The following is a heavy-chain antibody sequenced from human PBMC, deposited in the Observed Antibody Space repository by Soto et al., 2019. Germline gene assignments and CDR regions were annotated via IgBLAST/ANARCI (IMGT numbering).Heavy chain of an antibody. D-gene: IGHD1-26*01. J-gene: IGHJ4*02. Sequence: GGSLRLPCAASGFSFSSSAMSWVRQATGKGLEWVSAISGSGGSTYYADSVKGRFTISRDNSKNTLYLQMNSLRAEDTAVYYCAKLSSGGYYGWSDYWGQGTLVIVSS. CDR1: GFSFSSSA. CDR3: AKLSSGGYYGWSDY. V-gene: IGHV3-23*01. CDR2: ISGSGGST.